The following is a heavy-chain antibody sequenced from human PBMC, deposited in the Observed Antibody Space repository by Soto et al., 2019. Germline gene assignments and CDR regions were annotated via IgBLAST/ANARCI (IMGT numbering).Heavy chain of an antibody. D-gene: IGHD5-12*01. CDR1: GFSFSSYE. V-gene: IGHV3-48*03. CDR3: ARDRWVRYRGYDWHFDY. J-gene: IGHJ4*02. Sequence: EVQLVESGGALVQPGGSLRLSCAASGFSFSSYEMNWVRQAPGKGLEWISFISSGGTNIHYADSVKGRFTISRNNAKNSVDLQMNCLRAEDTAVYYCARDRWVRYRGYDWHFDYWGQGTLVTVSS. CDR2: ISSGGTNI.